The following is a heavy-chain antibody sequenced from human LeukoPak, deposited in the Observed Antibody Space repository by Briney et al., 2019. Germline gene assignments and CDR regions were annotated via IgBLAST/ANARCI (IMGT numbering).Heavy chain of an antibody. D-gene: IGHD6-19*01. V-gene: IGHV4-4*07. Sequence: SETLSLTCSVSGGSITSYYLSWIRQPAGKGLEWIGRIYSGTTTYNPSLKSRVTMSLDTSKNQVSLQLNSVTPEDTAVYYCARAFIAVAGSPLDYWGQGTLVTVSS. CDR2: IYSGTT. CDR3: ARAFIAVAGSPLDY. J-gene: IGHJ4*02. CDR1: GGSITSYY.